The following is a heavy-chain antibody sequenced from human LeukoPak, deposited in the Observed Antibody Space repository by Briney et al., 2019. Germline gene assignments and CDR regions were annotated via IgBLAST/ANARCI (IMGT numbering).Heavy chain of an antibody. CDR2: IGTAGDT. CDR1: GFTFSSYD. J-gene: IGHJ6*03. V-gene: IGHV3-13*01. Sequence: PGGSLRLSCAASGFTFSSYDMHWVRQATGKGLEWVLAIGTAGDTYYPGSVKGRFTISRENAKNSLYLQMNSLRAGDTAVYYCARGVAARPNYYYYMDVWGKGTTVTVSS. CDR3: ARGVAARPNYYYYMDV. D-gene: IGHD6-6*01.